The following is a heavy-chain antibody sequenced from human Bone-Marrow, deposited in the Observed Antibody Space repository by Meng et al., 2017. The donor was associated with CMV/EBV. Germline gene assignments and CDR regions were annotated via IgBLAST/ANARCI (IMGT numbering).Heavy chain of an antibody. CDR3: ARFGRHYYDSSGFVFDY. Sequence: GSLRLSCSVSGGSISNYYWSWIRQPPGKGLEWIGYIYYSGSTNYNPSLKSRVTISVDTSKNQFSLKLSSVTAADTAVYYCARFGRHYYDSSGFVFDYWGQGTLVTVSS. CDR2: IYYSGST. CDR1: GGSISNYY. J-gene: IGHJ4*02. D-gene: IGHD3-22*01. V-gene: IGHV4-59*01.